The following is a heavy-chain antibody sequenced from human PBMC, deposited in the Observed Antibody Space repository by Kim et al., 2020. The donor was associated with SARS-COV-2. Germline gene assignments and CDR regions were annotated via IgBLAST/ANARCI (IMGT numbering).Heavy chain of an antibody. J-gene: IGHJ4*02. Sequence: DSVKGRFPISRDNSKNTLYLQMNSLRAEDTAVYYCARVKHYSSGWYVFDYWGQGTLVTVSS. D-gene: IGHD6-19*01. CDR3: ARVKHYSSGWYVFDY. V-gene: IGHV3-30*01.